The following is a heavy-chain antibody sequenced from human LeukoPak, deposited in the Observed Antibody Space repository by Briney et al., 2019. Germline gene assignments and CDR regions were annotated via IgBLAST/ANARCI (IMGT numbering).Heavy chain of an antibody. CDR2: ISYDGSNK. Sequence: SGGSLRLSCAASEFTFSSYAIHWVRQAPGKGLEWVAVISYDGSNKYYADSVKGRFAISRDNSKNTLYLQMNSLRAEGTAVYYCARGPYYYENSGYYYFDYWGQGTLVTVSS. V-gene: IGHV3-30*09. CDR1: EFTFSSYA. CDR3: ARGPYYYENSGYYYFDY. J-gene: IGHJ4*02. D-gene: IGHD3-22*01.